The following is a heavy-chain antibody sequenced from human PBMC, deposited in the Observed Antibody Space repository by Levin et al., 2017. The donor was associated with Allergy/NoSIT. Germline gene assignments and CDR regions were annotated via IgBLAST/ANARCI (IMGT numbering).Heavy chain of an antibody. CDR2: ISSSSSTI. CDR1: GFTFSTYS. J-gene: IGHJ6*03. D-gene: IGHD6-13*01. CDR3: ARALGAAADYYYYYYMDV. Sequence: GGSLRLSCAASGFTFSTYSMKWVRQAPGKGLEWVSYISSSSSTIYYADSVKGRFTISRDNAKKSLYLQMNSLRAEDTAVYYCARALGAAADYYYYYYMDVWGKGTTVTVSS. V-gene: IGHV3-48*01.